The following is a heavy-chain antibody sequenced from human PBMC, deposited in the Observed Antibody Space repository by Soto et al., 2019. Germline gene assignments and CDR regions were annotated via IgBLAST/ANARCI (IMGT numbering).Heavy chain of an antibody. CDR3: ARGYCSGGSCSNAFDI. CDR2: ISSNGGST. J-gene: IGHJ3*02. Sequence: EVQLVESGEGLVQPGGSLRLSCAASGFTFSSYAMHWVRQAPGKGLEYVSAISSNGGSTYYADSVKGRFTISRDNSKNTLYLQMGRLRAEDMAVYYCARGYCSGGSCSNAFDIWGLGTMVTVSS. V-gene: IGHV3-64*02. CDR1: GFTFSSYA. D-gene: IGHD2-15*01.